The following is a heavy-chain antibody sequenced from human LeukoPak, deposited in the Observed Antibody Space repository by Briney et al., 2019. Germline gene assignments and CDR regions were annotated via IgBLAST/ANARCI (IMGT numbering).Heavy chain of an antibody. Sequence: ASVKVSCKASGYTFTNYDINWVRQAPGQGLEWVGWMNPSSGGSVYAQKFQGRVTMTRNTSISTAYMELSSLRSEDTAVYYCARGTSYSSSSAFDYWGQGTLVTVSS. J-gene: IGHJ4*02. CDR3: ARGTSYSSSSAFDY. CDR1: GYTFTNYD. CDR2: MNPSSGGS. V-gene: IGHV1-8*01. D-gene: IGHD6-6*01.